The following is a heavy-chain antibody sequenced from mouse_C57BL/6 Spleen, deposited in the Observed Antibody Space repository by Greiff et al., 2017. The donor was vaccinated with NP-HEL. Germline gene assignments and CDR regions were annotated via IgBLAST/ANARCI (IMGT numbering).Heavy chain of an antibody. V-gene: IGHV5-4*03. CDR2: ISDGGSYT. Sequence: DVMLVESGGGLVKPGGSLKLSCAASGFTFSSYAMSWVRQTPEKRLEWVATISDGGSYTYYPDNVKGRFTISRDNAKNNLYLQMSHLKSEDTAMYYCARAGPYYAMDYWGQGTSVTVSS. CDR1: GFTFSSYA. CDR3: ARAGPYYAMDY. J-gene: IGHJ4*01.